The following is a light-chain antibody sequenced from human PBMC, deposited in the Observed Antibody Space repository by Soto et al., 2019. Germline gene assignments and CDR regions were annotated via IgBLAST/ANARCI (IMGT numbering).Light chain of an antibody. CDR1: QSVSSSY. CDR3: QQYGSSPPYT. V-gene: IGKV3-20*01. J-gene: IGKJ2*01. Sequence: EIVLPQSPCTLSLSPGARATLSCRASQSVSSSYLAWYKQKPGQAPRLLIYGASSRATGIPDRFSGSESGTDFTLSISRLEPEDVVVYYCQQYGSSPPYTCGQGTKLVIK. CDR2: GAS.